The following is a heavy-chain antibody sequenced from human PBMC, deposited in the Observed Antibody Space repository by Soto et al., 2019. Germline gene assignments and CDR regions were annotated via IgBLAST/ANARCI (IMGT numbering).Heavy chain of an antibody. CDR2: LYYSGNT. CDR3: ATRQGGSYNWFDP. D-gene: IGHD2-15*01. CDR1: GGSISSSSYS. Sequence: PSETLSLTCTVSGGSISSSSYSWAWIRQPPGKGLEWIGTLYYSGNTYYNPSLKSRVTISVDTSKNQFSLKLSSVTAADTAVYYCATRQGGSYNWFDPWGQGTLVTVSS. V-gene: IGHV4-39*01. J-gene: IGHJ5*02.